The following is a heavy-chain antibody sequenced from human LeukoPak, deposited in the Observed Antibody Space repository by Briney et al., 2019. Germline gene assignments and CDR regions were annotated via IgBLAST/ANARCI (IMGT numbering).Heavy chain of an antibody. Sequence: PSETLSLTCAVYGGSFSGYYWSWIRQPPGKGLEWIGEINHSGSTNYNPSLKSRVTISVDTSKNQFSLKLSSVTAADTAVYYCARDHYDASGYSNGMDVWGQGTTVTVSS. V-gene: IGHV4-34*01. J-gene: IGHJ6*02. CDR1: GGSFSGYY. D-gene: IGHD3-22*01. CDR2: INHSGST. CDR3: ARDHYDASGYSNGMDV.